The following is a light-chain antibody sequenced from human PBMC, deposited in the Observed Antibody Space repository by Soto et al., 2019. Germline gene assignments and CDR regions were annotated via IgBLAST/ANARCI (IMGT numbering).Light chain of an antibody. V-gene: IGLV1-40*01. J-gene: IGLJ3*02. CDR3: QSYDSSLSFGV. Sequence: QSVLTQPPSVSGAPGQRVTISCTGSSSNIGADYDVHWYQQLPGTAPKLLIYGNSNRPSGVPDRFSGSNSGTSASLAITGLQAEDEADYYCQSYDSSLSFGVFGGGTKLTVL. CDR1: SSNIGADYD. CDR2: GNS.